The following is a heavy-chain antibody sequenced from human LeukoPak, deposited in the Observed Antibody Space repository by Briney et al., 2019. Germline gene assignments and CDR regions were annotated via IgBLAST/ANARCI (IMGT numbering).Heavy chain of an antibody. D-gene: IGHD1-14*01. Sequence: GGSLRLPCAASAFTFSSYWMSWVRQAPGKGLQWVANIKQDGSQKYYVGSVKGRFTISRDNAMNSLYLQMDSLRSDDTAVYYCARLGPRQVYDYWGQGTLVTVSS. CDR3: ARLGPRQVYDY. V-gene: IGHV3-7*05. J-gene: IGHJ4*02. CDR2: IKQDGSQK. CDR1: AFTFSSYW.